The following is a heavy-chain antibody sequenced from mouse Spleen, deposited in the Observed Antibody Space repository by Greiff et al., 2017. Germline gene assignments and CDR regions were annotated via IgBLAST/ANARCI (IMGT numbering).Heavy chain of an antibody. CDR1: GFTFSSYA. CDR2: ISSGGSYT. CDR3: ARQYYSYYFDY. V-gene: IGHV5-9-3*01. J-gene: IGHJ2*01. D-gene: IGHD1-1*01. Sequence: DVKLVESGGGLVKPGGSLKLSCAASGFTFSSYAMSWVRQTPEKRLEWVATISSGGSYTYYPDSVKGRFTISRDNAKNTLYLQMSSLRSEDTAMYYCARQYYSYYFDYWGQGTTLTVSS.